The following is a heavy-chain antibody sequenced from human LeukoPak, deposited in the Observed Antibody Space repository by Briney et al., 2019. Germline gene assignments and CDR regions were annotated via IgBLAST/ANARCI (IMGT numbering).Heavy chain of an antibody. CDR1: GGSISSGSYY. D-gene: IGHD6-6*01. J-gene: IGHJ3*02. CDR2: IYTSGST. V-gene: IGHV4-61*02. CDR3: ARGLGEYSNSRFAFDI. Sequence: SETLSLTCTVSGGSISSGSYYWSWIRQPAGKGLEWIGRIYTSGSTYYNPSLKSRVTISVDTSKNQFSLKLSSVTAADTAVYYCARGLGEYSNSRFAFDIWGQGTMVTVSS.